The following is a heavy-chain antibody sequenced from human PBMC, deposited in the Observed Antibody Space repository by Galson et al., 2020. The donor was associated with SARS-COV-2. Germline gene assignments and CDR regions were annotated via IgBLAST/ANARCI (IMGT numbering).Heavy chain of an antibody. CDR2: ISYDGSNK. CDR3: AKIPGIAVAVDY. D-gene: IGHD6-19*01. Sequence: TGGSLRLSCAASGFTFSSYGMHWVRQAPGKGLEWVAVISYDGSNKYYADSVKGRFTISRDNSKNTLYLQMNSLRAEDTAVYYCAKIPGIAVAVDYWGQGTLVTVSS. V-gene: IGHV3-30*18. J-gene: IGHJ4*02. CDR1: GFTFSSYG.